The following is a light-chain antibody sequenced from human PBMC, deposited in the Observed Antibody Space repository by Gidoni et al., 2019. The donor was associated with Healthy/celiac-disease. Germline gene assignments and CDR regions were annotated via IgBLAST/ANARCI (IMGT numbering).Light chain of an antibody. Sequence: DIQMTQSPSTLSASVGDSVTITCRASQSISSGLAWYQQKPGKAPKLLIYKASSLESGVPSRFRGSGSGTEFTLTISSLQPDDFATYYCQQYNSYSRTFGQGTKVEIK. CDR1: QSISSG. CDR2: KAS. CDR3: QQYNSYSRT. J-gene: IGKJ1*01. V-gene: IGKV1-5*03.